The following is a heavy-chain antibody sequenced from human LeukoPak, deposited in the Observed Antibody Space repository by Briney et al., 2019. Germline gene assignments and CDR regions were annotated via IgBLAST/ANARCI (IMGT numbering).Heavy chain of an antibody. V-gene: IGHV3-7*01. Sequence: GGSLRLSCAASGFTFSSYWMNWVRQAPGKGLEWVANIREDGNEKYYADSVKGQFTISRDNAKNTLYLQMNSLRAEDTAVYYCAKILSDPFDYWGQGALVTVSS. J-gene: IGHJ4*02. D-gene: IGHD2-21*02. CDR2: IREDGNEK. CDR3: AKILSDPFDY. CDR1: GFTFSSYW.